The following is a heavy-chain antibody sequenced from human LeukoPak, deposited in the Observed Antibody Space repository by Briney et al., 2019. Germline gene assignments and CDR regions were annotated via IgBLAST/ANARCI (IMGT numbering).Heavy chain of an antibody. CDR2: INHSGST. CDR1: GGSFSGYY. J-gene: IGHJ4*02. D-gene: IGHD6-6*01. CDR3: ARGGDLTYSSSSGGFDY. V-gene: IGHV4-34*01. Sequence: PSETLSLTCAVYGGSFSGYYWSWIRQPPGKGLEWIGEINHSGSTNYNPSLKSRVTISVDTSKNQFSLKLSSVTAADTAVYYCARGGDLTYSSSSGGFDYWGQGTLVTVSS.